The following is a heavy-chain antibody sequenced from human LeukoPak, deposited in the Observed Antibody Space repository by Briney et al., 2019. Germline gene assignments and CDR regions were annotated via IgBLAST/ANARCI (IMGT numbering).Heavy chain of an antibody. CDR3: ARGLVDTAMALGWDYFDY. CDR1: GFTFSDYY. Sequence: PGGSVRLSCAASGFTFSDYYMSWIRQAPGKGLEWVSYISSSGSTIYYADSVKGRFTISRDNAKNSLYLQMNSLRAEDTAVYYCARGLVDTAMALGWDYFDYWGQGTLVTVSS. D-gene: IGHD5-18*01. CDR2: ISSSGSTI. V-gene: IGHV3-11*04. J-gene: IGHJ4*02.